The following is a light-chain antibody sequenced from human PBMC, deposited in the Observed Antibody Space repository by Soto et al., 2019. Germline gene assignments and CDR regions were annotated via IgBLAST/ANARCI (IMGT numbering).Light chain of an antibody. CDR1: QSISSW. J-gene: IGKJ1*01. CDR2: MAS. Sequence: DIQMTQSPSALSASVGDRVTITCRASQSISSWLAWYQQKPGKAPNLLIYMASILESGVPSRFSGSGSGTEFTLTISSLQPDDFATYYCQQYNSYSTWTFGQGTKVELK. V-gene: IGKV1-5*03. CDR3: QQYNSYSTWT.